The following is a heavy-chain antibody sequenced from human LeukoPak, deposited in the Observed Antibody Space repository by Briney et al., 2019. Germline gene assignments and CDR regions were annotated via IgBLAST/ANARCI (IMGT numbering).Heavy chain of an antibody. V-gene: IGHV1-46*01. CDR1: GYTFTSYY. CDR3: ARSRATAMVTNYYYYYMDV. D-gene: IGHD5-18*01. Sequence: ASVKVSCKASGYTFTSYYMHWVRQAPGQGLEWMGIINPSGGSTGYAQKFQGRVTMTRDTSTSTVYMELSSLRSEDTAVYYCARSRATAMVTNYYYYYMDVWGKGTTVTVSS. J-gene: IGHJ6*03. CDR2: INPSGGST.